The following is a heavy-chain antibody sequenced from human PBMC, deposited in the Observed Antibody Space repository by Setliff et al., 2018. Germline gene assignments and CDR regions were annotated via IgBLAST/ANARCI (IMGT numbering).Heavy chain of an antibody. V-gene: IGHV7-4-1*02. CDR3: ARDSSGRSGFSRLVGVYYYYMDV. CDR1: GYTFTRYA. CDR2: INTNTGNP. J-gene: IGHJ6*03. Sequence: ASVKVSCKASGYTFTRYAMNWVRQAPGQGLEWMGWINTNTGNPTYAQGFTGRFVFSLDTSVSTAYLQISSLKAEDTAVYYCARDSSGRSGFSRLVGVYYYYMDVWGKGTTVTVSS. D-gene: IGHD6-19*01.